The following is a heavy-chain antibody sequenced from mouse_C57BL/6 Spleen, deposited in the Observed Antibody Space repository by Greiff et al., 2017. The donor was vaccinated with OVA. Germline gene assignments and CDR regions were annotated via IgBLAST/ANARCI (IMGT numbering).Heavy chain of an antibody. Sequence: EVQRVESGGGLVKPGGSLKLSCAASGFTFSSYTMSWVRQTPEKRLEWVATISGGGGNTYYPDSVKGRFTISRDNAKNTLYLQMSSLRSEDTALYYCARRIYYDYEDVWGTGTTVTVSS. CDR3: ARRIYYDYEDV. J-gene: IGHJ1*03. V-gene: IGHV5-9*01. CDR1: GFTFSSYT. CDR2: ISGGGGNT. D-gene: IGHD2-4*01.